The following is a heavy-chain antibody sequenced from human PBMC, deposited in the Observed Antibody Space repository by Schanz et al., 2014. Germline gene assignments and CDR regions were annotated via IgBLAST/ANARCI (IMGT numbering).Heavy chain of an antibody. CDR2: ISSTSTYL. V-gene: IGHV3-21*01. CDR1: GFTFSSYT. Sequence: EVQLVESGGGLVKPGDSLRLSCAASGFTFSSYTMKWVRQAPGKGLEWVSSISSTSTYLYYADSVKGRFTISRDNSKNTLYLEMTSLRVEDTAVYYCARWRVGGLNILADDYDIWGQGTEVIVSS. CDR3: ARWRVGGLNILADDYDI. J-gene: IGHJ3*02. D-gene: IGHD5-12*01.